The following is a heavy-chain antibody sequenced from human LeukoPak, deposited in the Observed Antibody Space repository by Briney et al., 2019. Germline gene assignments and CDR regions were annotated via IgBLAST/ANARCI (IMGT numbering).Heavy chain of an antibody. V-gene: IGHV1-46*01. CDR2: INPSGGST. CDR1: GYTFTIYY. Sequence: ASVTVSFKASGYTFTIYYMHWVRQAPGQGLEGMGIINPSGGSTSYAQKFQGRVTMTRDTSTSTVYMELSSLRSEDTAVYYCARADIVVVVAALDYWGQGTLVTVSS. D-gene: IGHD2-15*01. J-gene: IGHJ4*02. CDR3: ARADIVVVVAALDY.